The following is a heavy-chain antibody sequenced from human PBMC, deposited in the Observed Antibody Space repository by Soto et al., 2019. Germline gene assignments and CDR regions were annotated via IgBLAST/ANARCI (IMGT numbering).Heavy chain of an antibody. V-gene: IGHV4-31*03. CDR1: GGSISSGGYY. CDR2: IYYSGST. CDR3: ARDHCSSTRCSRGHYYYYGMDV. D-gene: IGHD2-2*01. Sequence: QVQLQESGPGLVKPSQTLSLTCTVSGGSISSGGYYWSWIRQHPGKGLEWIGYIYYSGSTYYNPSLKSRVTISVDTSNNRFSLKLSSVTAADTAVYYCARDHCSSTRCSRGHYYYYGMDVWGQGTTVTVSS. J-gene: IGHJ6*02.